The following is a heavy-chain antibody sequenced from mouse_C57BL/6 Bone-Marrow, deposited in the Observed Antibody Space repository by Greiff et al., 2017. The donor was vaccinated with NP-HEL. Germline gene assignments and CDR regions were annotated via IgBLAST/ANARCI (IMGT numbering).Heavy chain of an antibody. CDR2: INPSTGGT. D-gene: IGHD3-3*01. V-gene: IGHV1-42*01. CDR3: AIGGYFDY. Sequence: VQLKQSGPELVKPGASVTISCKASGYSFTGYYMNWVKQSPEKSLEWIGEINPSTGGTTYNQKFKAKATLTVDKSSSTAYMQLKSLTSEDSAVYYCAIGGYFDYWGQGTTLTVSS. J-gene: IGHJ2*01. CDR1: GYSFTGYY.